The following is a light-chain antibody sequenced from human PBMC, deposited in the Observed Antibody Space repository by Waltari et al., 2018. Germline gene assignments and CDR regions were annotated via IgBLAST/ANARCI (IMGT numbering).Light chain of an antibody. CDR1: QGISSY. V-gene: IGKV1-8*01. Sequence: AIRITQSPSSLSASTGDSVTITCRASQGISSYLAWYQQKPGKAPKFLIYAASTLQSGVPSRFSGSGSGTDFTLTISCLQSEDFATYYCQQNYNSPRTFGPGTKVDIK. CDR3: QQNYNSPRT. J-gene: IGKJ3*01. CDR2: AAS.